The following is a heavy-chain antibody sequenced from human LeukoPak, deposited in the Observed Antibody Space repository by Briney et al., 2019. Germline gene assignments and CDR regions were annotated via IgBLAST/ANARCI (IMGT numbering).Heavy chain of an antibody. D-gene: IGHD3-22*01. Sequence: GASVKVSCKASGYTFTSYGISWVRQAPGQGLEWMGWINPNNGGTNYAEKFQDRVTVTSDTSISTAYMELNRLNSDDTAVYYCARAGTYSSSYYGPFDYWGQGTLVTVSS. CDR3: ARAGTYSSSYYGPFDY. CDR1: GYTFTSYG. CDR2: INPNNGGT. V-gene: IGHV1-2*02. J-gene: IGHJ4*02.